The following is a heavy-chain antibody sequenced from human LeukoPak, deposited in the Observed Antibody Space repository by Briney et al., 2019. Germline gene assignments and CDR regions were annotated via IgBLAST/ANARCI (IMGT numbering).Heavy chain of an antibody. CDR1: GGSISSGSYY. CDR3: ARDYSGSLA. D-gene: IGHD1-26*01. J-gene: IGHJ5*02. V-gene: IGHV4-61*02. Sequence: PSQTLSLTCTVSGGSISSGSYYWSWIRQPAGKGLEWIGGIYTSGSTNYNPSLKSRVAISVDTSRNQFSLKLSSVTAADTAVYYCARDYSGSLAWGQGTLVTVSS. CDR2: IYTSGST.